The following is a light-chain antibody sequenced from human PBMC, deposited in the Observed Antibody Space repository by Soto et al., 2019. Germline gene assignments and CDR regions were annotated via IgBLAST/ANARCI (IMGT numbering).Light chain of an antibody. CDR1: SSDVGAYNY. CDR3: ISYAGSSIWV. CDR2: EVS. Sequence: QSALTQPPSASGSPGQSVTISCTGTSSDVGAYNYVSWYQQHPGKAPKLTIYEVSKRPSGVPDRFSGSKSGITASLTVSGLQAEDEADYYCISYAGSSIWVFGGGTKLTVL. V-gene: IGLV2-8*01. J-gene: IGLJ3*02.